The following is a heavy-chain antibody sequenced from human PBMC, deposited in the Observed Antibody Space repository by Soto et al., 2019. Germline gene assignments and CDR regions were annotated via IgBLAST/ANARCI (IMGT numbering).Heavy chain of an antibody. D-gene: IGHD6-19*01. CDR1: GDSISSYY. V-gene: IGHV4-59*01. CDR3: ALRGGWVDY. CDR2: ISYSGST. J-gene: IGHJ4*02. Sequence: SETLSLTCTVSGDSISSYYWTWIRQPPGKGLEWIGYISYSGSTNYNPSLKSRGTISVDTSKNQFSLKLSSVTAADTAVYYCALRGGWVDYWGQGTLVTVSS.